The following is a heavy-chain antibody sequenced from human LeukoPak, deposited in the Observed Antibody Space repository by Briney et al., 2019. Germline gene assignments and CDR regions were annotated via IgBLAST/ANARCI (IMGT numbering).Heavy chain of an antibody. Sequence: PGGSLRLSCAASGFTFSSYAMNWVRQAPGKGLKWVSGISGSGGSTYSADSVKGRFTIFRDNSKNTLYLQMNSLRAEDTAVYYCTSQVASPSYWGQGTLVTVSS. V-gene: IGHV3-23*01. J-gene: IGHJ4*02. D-gene: IGHD2-2*01. CDR3: TSQVASPSY. CDR1: GFTFSSYA. CDR2: ISGSGGST.